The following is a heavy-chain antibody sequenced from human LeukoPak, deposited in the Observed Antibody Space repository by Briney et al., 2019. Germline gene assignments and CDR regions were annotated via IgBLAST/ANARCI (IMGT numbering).Heavy chain of an antibody. CDR3: ARVQWSHPIDS. V-gene: IGHV1-2*02. Sequence: ASVKVSCKASGYTFTAYYVHWVRQAPGQGLEWMGSINPNSGGTNYAQKFQGRVTMTRDTSISTAFMELTRLRSDDTAVCYCARVQWSHPIDSWGQGTLVTVSS. CDR1: GYTFTAYY. CDR2: INPNSGGT. J-gene: IGHJ4*02. D-gene: IGHD3-3*01.